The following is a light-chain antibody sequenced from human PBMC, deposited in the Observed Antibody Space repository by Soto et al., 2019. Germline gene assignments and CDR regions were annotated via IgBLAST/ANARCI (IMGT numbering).Light chain of an antibody. CDR1: QGIRSA. Sequence: AIQLTQSPSSLSASVGDRVTITCRASQGIRSALGWYQQKPGKVPKLLIYAASTLQSGVPSRFSGSGFGTDFTLTISSLQPEDFATYYCQQSYSTPWTFGQGTKVEIK. CDR3: QQSYSTPWT. V-gene: IGKV1-6*01. J-gene: IGKJ1*01. CDR2: AAS.